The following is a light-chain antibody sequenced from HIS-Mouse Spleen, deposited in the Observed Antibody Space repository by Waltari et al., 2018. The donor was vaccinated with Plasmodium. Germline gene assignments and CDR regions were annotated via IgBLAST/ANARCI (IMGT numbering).Light chain of an antibody. J-gene: IGLJ2*01. CDR1: NIGSKS. V-gene: IGLV3-21*03. Sequence: SYVLTQPPSVSVAPGKTARITCWGNNIGSKSVPWYQQKPGPAPVLGVYDDSDRPSGIPERFSGSNSGNTATLTISRVEAGDEADYYCQVWDSSSDHVVFGGGTKLTVL. CDR3: QVWDSSSDHVV. CDR2: DDS.